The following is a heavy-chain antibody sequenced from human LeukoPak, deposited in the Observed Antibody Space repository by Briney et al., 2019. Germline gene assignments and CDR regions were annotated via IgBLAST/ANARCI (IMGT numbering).Heavy chain of an antibody. Sequence: GASVKVSCKASGYTFTSYGISWVRQAPGQGLEWMGWISAYNGNTNYAQKLQGRATMTTDTSTSTAYMELRSLRSDDTAVYYCARVGVVPAASDAFDIWGQGTMVTVSS. J-gene: IGHJ3*02. CDR2: ISAYNGNT. CDR1: GYTFTSYG. V-gene: IGHV1-18*01. CDR3: ARVGVVPAASDAFDI. D-gene: IGHD2-2*01.